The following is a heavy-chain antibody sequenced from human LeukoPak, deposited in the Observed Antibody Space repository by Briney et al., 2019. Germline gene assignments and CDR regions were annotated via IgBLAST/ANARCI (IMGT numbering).Heavy chain of an antibody. CDR1: GGSISSSNW. J-gene: IGHJ4*02. D-gene: IGHD6-13*01. CDR2: IYHSGST. CDR3: ATRRQQLVRGVFWDY. V-gene: IGHV4-4*02. Sequence: PSGTLSLTCAVSGGSISSSNWWSWVRQPPGKGLEWIGEIYHSGSTNYNPSLKSRVTISVDKSKNQFSLKLSSVTAADTAVYYCATRRQQLVRGVFWDYWGQGTLVTVSS.